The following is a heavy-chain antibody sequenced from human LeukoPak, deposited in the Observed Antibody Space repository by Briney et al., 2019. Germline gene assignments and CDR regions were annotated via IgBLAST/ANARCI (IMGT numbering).Heavy chain of an antibody. V-gene: IGHV3-48*03. J-gene: IGHJ6*03. CDR1: GFTFSSYE. Sequence: GGSLRLSCAASGFTFSSYEMNWVRQAPGKGLEWVSYITSSGRTIYYADSVKGRFTISRDNAKNTLYLQMNSLRAEDTAVYYSARGSRTIVTTKFARGHYMDVWGKGTTVTVSS. D-gene: IGHD5-12*01. CDR3: ARGSRTIVTTKFARGHYMDV. CDR2: ITSSGRTI.